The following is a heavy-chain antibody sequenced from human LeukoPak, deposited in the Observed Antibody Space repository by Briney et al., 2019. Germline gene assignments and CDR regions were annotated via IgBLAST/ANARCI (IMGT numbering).Heavy chain of an antibody. CDR1: GFTFSGYW. V-gene: IGHV3-74*01. CDR3: ARDKIQLWPYYFDY. Sequence: GGSLRLSCAASGFTFSGYWMHWVRQAPGKGLVWVSRINSDGSSTTYADSVKGRFTISRDDAKNTLYLQMNSLRAEDTAVYYCARDKIQLWPYYFDYWGQGTLVTVSS. CDR2: INSDGSST. J-gene: IGHJ4*02. D-gene: IGHD5-18*01.